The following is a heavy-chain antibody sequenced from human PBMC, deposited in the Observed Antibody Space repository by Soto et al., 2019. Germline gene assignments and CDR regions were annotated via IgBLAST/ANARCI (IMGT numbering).Heavy chain of an antibody. Sequence: PSETLCLTCAVSGDSINNDNYYWSWIRQLPGKGLEWIGYIFYSGSTYYNPSLKSRLSISVDTSQNQFSLNLSSVTAADIAVYYCARAPTATTDYWCQGILVTVST. D-gene: IGHD4-17*01. CDR2: IFYSGST. V-gene: IGHV4-31*11. J-gene: IGHJ4*02. CDR3: ARAPTATTDY. CDR1: GDSINNDNYY.